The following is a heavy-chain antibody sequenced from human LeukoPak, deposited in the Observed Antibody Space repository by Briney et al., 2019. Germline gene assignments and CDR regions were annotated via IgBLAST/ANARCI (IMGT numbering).Heavy chain of an antibody. J-gene: IGHJ6*03. CDR1: GFTFSSYA. D-gene: IGHD2-15*01. V-gene: IGHV3-30*04. CDR3: ARVVEDYYMDV. Sequence: GRSLRLSCAASGFTFSSYAMHWVRQAPGKGLEWVAVISYDGSNKYYADSVKGRFTISRDNSKNTLYLQMNSLRAEDTAVYYCARVVEDYYMDVWGKGTTVTVSS. CDR2: ISYDGSNK.